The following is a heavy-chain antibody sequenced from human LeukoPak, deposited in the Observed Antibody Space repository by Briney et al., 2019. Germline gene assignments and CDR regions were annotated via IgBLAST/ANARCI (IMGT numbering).Heavy chain of an antibody. V-gene: IGHV3-66*01. CDR3: AMDSAWLPLKFDY. CDR2: LYSGGST. J-gene: IGHJ4*02. CDR1: GFVVSTNY. Sequence: GGSLRLSCAASGFVVSTNYMSWVRQAPGKGLEWVSVLYSGGSTYYTDSVKGRFTISRDNSNNTLYLQMNNLRAEDTAVYYCAMDSAWLPLKFDYXXXGXLXXVST. D-gene: IGHD5-24*01.